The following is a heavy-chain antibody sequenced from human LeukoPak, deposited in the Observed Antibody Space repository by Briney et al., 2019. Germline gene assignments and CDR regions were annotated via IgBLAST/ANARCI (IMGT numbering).Heavy chain of an antibody. D-gene: IGHD6-13*01. CDR3: STFARSAAGPGSAY. J-gene: IGHJ4*02. Sequence: GGSLRLSCAASGFTFSDSIVHWVRQASGKGLEWVGRIRTKANNYATTYAASVKGRFTISRDDSRNTAFLQMNSLKGDDTAVYYCSTFARSAAGPGSAYWGQGTLVTVSS. CDR1: GFTFSDSI. CDR2: IRTKANNYAT. V-gene: IGHV3-73*01.